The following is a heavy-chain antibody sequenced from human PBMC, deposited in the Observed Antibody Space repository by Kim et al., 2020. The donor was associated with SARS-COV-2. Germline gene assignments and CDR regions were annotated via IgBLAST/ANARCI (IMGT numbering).Heavy chain of an antibody. D-gene: IGHD3-10*01. CDR3: ARWGYGSGSYYLYYYYGMDV. CDR2: IKQDGSEK. CDR1: GFTFSSYW. Sequence: GGSLRLSCAASGFTFSSYWMSWVRQAPGKGLEWVANIKQDGSEKYYVDSVKGRFTISRDNAKNSLYLQMNSLRAEDTAVYYCARWGYGSGSYYLYYYYGMDVWGQGTTVTVSS. V-gene: IGHV3-7*01. J-gene: IGHJ6*02.